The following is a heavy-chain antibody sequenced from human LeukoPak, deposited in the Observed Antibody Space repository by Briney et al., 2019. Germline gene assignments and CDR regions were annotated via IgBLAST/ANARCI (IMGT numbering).Heavy chain of an antibody. D-gene: IGHD3-3*01. J-gene: IGHJ6*03. CDR2: IKQDGSEK. CDR3: ARLRYNDFWSGHWKYYYYMDV. V-gene: IGHV3-7*01. Sequence: PGGSLRLSCAASGFTLSSYWMSWVRQAPGKGLEWVANIKQDGSEKYYVDSVKGRFTISRDNAKNSLYLRMNSLRAEDTALYYCARLRYNDFWSGHWKYYYYMDVWGKGTTVTVSS. CDR1: GFTLSSYW.